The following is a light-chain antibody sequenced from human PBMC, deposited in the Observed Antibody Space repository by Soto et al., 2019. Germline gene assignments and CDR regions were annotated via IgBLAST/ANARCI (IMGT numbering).Light chain of an antibody. CDR3: SSFTSRSTLV. CDR1: SSDIGSYNR. Sequence: QSVLTQPPSVSGSPGQSVTISCTGTSSDIGSYNRVSWYQQPPGTAPKLMIYEVSNRPSGVPDRFSGSKSGNTASLTISGLQAEDEAYYYCSSFTSRSTLVFGGGTKLTVL. CDR2: EVS. V-gene: IGLV2-18*02. J-gene: IGLJ2*01.